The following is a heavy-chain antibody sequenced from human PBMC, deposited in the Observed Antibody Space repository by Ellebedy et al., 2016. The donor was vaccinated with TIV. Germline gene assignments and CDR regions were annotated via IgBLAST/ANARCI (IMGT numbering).Heavy chain of an antibody. CDR3: KPAYNSDDIDH. V-gene: IGHV3-23*01. Sequence: GGSLRLXXAASGFTFSSYVMSWVRQAPGKGLEWVSAVSGSGVRTFYAGSVKGRFTISRDNYKNTLHLQMNSLRAEDTAVYYCKPAYNSDDIDHWGQGTLVTVSS. CDR1: GFTFSSYV. D-gene: IGHD6-19*01. CDR2: VSGSGVRT. J-gene: IGHJ4*02.